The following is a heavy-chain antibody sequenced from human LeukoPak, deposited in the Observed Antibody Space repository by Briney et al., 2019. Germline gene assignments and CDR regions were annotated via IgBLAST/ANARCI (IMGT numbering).Heavy chain of an antibody. CDR3: ARDLGYCSSTSCQGCYFDY. CDR2: INPNSGGT. J-gene: IGHJ4*02. Sequence: GASVKVSCKASGYTFTGYYMHWVRQAPGQGLEWMGWINPNSGGTNYAQKFQGRVTMTRDTSISTAYMELSRLRSDDTAVYYCARDLGYCSSTSCQGCYFDYWGQGTLVTVSS. D-gene: IGHD2-2*01. V-gene: IGHV1-2*02. CDR1: GYTFTGYY.